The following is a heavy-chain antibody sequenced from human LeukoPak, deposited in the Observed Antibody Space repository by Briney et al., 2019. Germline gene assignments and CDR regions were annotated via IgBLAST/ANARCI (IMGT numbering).Heavy chain of an antibody. Sequence: GGSLGLSCAASGFTFSSYSMNWVRQAPGKGLEWVSSISSSSSYIYYADSVKGRFTISRDNAKNSLYLQMNSLRAEDTAVYYCARDPSSLRDSFDYWGQGTLVTVSS. V-gene: IGHV3-21*01. CDR2: ISSSSSYI. J-gene: IGHJ4*02. CDR1: GFTFSSYS. D-gene: IGHD6-6*01. CDR3: ARDPSSLRDSFDY.